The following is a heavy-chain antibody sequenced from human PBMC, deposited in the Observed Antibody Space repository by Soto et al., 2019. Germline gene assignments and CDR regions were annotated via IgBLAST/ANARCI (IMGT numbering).Heavy chain of an antibody. J-gene: IGHJ4*02. D-gene: IGHD6-6*01. CDR3: ARTSGFDC. CDR2: INHSGST. V-gene: IGHV4-34*01. Sequence: QVQLQQWGAGLLKPSETLSLTCAVYCGSFSSYYWSWIRQPPGKGLEWIGEINHSGSTNYNPSLKSRVTMSVDTSKHQSSLKLSSVTAADTAVYYCARTSGFDCWGQGTLVTVSS. CDR1: CGSFSSYY.